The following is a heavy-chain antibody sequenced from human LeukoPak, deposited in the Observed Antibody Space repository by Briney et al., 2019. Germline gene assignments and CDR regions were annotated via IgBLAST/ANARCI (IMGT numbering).Heavy chain of an antibody. CDR3: ARSFFQWNYGSCLDS. CDR2: ISYDGSNK. V-gene: IGHV3-30*03. Sequence: GGSLRLSCAASGFTFDDYTMHWVRQSPGKGLEWVGVISYDGSNKYCTDSVKGRFTICRDNSKSTVYLQMNSLRPEDTAVYSCARSFFQWNYGSCLDSWGQGTLVTVSS. D-gene: IGHD1-7*01. CDR1: GFTFDDYT. J-gene: IGHJ4*02.